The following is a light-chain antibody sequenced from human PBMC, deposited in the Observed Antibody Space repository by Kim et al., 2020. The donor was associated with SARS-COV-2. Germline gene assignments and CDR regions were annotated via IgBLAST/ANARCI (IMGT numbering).Light chain of an antibody. CDR1: QGISND. J-gene: IGKJ1*01. V-gene: IGKV1-27*01. CDR3: QKYNSAPWT. Sequence: ASVGARVTITCRASQGISNDLAWYQQKPGKAPKLLIYAASALQSGVPSRFSGSGSGTDFTLTITRLQPEDVATYYCQKYNSAPWTFGQGTKVDIK. CDR2: AAS.